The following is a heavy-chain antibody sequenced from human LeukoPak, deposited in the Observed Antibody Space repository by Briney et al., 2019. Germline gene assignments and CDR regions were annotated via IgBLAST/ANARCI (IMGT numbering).Heavy chain of an antibody. CDR2: INAGNGNT. CDR3: AGGYYDFWSGSLYYYYYGMDV. J-gene: IGHJ6*02. V-gene: IGHV1-3*01. Sequence: ASVTVSCKASGYTFTSYAMHWVRQAPGQRLEWMGWINAGNGNTKYSQKFQGRVTITRDTSASTAYMELSSLRSEDTAVYYCAGGYYDFWSGSLYYYYYGMDVWGQGTTVTVSS. D-gene: IGHD3-3*01. CDR1: GYTFTSYA.